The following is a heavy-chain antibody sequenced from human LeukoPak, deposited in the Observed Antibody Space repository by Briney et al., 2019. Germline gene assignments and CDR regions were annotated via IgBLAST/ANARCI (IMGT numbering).Heavy chain of an antibody. CDR3: AREDYDSSGYYDNWFDP. Sequence: PSETLSLTCTVSGGSISSGTYHWSWIRQPAGKGLEWIGRIYTSGSTNYNPSLKSRVTISVDTSKNQFSLKLSSVTAADTAVYYCAREDYDSSGYYDNWFDPWGQGALVTVSS. V-gene: IGHV4-61*02. D-gene: IGHD3-22*01. CDR2: IYTSGST. CDR1: GGSISSGTYH. J-gene: IGHJ5*02.